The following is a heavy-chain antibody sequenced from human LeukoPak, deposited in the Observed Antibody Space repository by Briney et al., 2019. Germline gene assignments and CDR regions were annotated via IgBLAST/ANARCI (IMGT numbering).Heavy chain of an antibody. Sequence: SETLSLTCTVSGGSNSSSNYFWGWIRQPPGTGLEWNGSNYYSGSTYYNPSLKSRVTISVDTSKNQFSLKLSSVTAADTAVYYCARRNYGYYYFDYWGQGTLVTVSS. J-gene: IGHJ4*02. D-gene: IGHD5-18*01. CDR3: ARRNYGYYYFDY. CDR2: NYYSGST. V-gene: IGHV4-39*07. CDR1: GGSNSSSNYF.